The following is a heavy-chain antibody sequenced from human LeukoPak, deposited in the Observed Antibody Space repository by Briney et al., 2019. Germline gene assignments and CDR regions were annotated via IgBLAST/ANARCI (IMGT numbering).Heavy chain of an antibody. D-gene: IGHD6-19*01. V-gene: IGHV3-23*01. CDR1: GFTFSTYD. Sequence: GGSLRLSCAASGFTFSTYDMTWVRRAPGKGLEWVASISGSGGSTYYADSVKGRFTTSRDNSKNTLYLQMNGLRAEDTAVYYCAKDLAAVPGNKYFAYWGQGTLVTVSS. J-gene: IGHJ4*02. CDR3: AKDLAAVPGNKYFAY. CDR2: ISGSGGST.